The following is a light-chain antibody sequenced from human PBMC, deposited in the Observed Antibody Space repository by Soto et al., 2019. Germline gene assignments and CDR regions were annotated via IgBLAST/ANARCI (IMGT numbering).Light chain of an antibody. CDR1: QSVSSN. CDR2: GAS. V-gene: IGKV3-15*01. Sequence: EIVMTQSPATLSVSPGERATLSCRASQSVSSNLAWYLQKPGQAPRLLIYGASTRATGIPARFSGSGSGTEFTITINSLQSEDFAVYYCQQYNKWPLTFGGGTKVEIK. J-gene: IGKJ4*01. CDR3: QQYNKWPLT.